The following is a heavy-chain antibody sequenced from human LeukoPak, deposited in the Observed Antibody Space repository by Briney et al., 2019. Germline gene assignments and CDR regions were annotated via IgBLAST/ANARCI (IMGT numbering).Heavy chain of an antibody. CDR3: ARHAPVGAAEHPDAFGI. D-gene: IGHD6-13*01. CDR2: INHSGSA. V-gene: IGHV4-34*01. Sequence: PSETLSLTCAVYGGSFSGYYWSWIRQPPGKGLEWIGEINHSGSANYNPSLKSRVTISVDTSKNQFSLKLSSVTAADTAVYYCARHAPVGAAEHPDAFGIWGQGTMVTVSS. CDR1: GGSFSGYY. J-gene: IGHJ3*02.